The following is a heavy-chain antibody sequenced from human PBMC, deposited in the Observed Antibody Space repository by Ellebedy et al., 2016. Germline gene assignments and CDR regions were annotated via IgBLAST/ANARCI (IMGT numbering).Heavy chain of an antibody. V-gene: IGHV3-53*01. CDR3: VTRHNGAFDF. CDR2: FYGGGAE. D-gene: IGHD1-14*01. J-gene: IGHJ3*01. Sequence: GGSLRLXCTVSRFIVNNNYMSWVRQAPGKGLELVSLFYGGGAEYYADSVKGRFTITRDNSKNTLYLQMSGLGAEDTAVYYCVTRHNGAFDFWGQGTMVTVSS. CDR1: RFIVNNNY.